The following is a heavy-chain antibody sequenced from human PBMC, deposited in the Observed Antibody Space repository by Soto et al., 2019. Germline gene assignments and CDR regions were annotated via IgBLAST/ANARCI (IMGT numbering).Heavy chain of an antibody. CDR3: ASPRDYSNYRDGMDV. J-gene: IGHJ6*02. Sequence: ASVQVSCKASWYTFTSYYMHWVRQAHGQGLEWMGIINPSGGSTSYAQKFQGRVTMTRDTSTSTVYMELSSLRSEDTAVYYCASPRDYSNYRDGMDVWGQGTTVTVSS. CDR1: WYTFTSYY. D-gene: IGHD4-4*01. CDR2: INPSGGST. V-gene: IGHV1-46*01.